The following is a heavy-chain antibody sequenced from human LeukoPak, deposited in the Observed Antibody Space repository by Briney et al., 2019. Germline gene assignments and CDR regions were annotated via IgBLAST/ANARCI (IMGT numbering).Heavy chain of an antibody. CDR3: ARDLANWGNWYFDL. J-gene: IGHJ2*01. D-gene: IGHD7-27*01. Sequence: PSETLSLTCTVSGGSISSYYWSWIRQPPGKGLAWIGYIYYSGSTNYNPSLKSRVTISVDTSKNQFSLKLSSVTAADTAVYYCARDLANWGNWYFDLWGRGTLVTVSS. CDR1: GGSISSYY. V-gene: IGHV4-59*01. CDR2: IYYSGST.